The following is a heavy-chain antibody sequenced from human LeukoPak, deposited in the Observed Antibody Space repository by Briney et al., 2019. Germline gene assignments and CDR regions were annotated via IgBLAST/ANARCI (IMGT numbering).Heavy chain of an antibody. V-gene: IGHV4-30-2*05. J-gene: IGHJ5*02. CDR2: IYHSGST. CDR3: ARVSSEDSNFSWFDP. Sequence: SQTLSLTCAVSGGSISSGGYSWSWIRQPPGKGLEWIGYIYHSGSTYYNPSLKSRLTISVDTSKNQFSLKLSSVTAADTAVYYCARVSSEDSNFSWFDPWGQGTLVTVSS. D-gene: IGHD4-4*01. CDR1: GGSISSGGYS.